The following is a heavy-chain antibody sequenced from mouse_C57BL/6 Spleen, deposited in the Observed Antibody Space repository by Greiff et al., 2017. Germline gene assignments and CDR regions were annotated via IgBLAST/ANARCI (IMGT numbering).Heavy chain of an antibody. V-gene: IGHV1-72*01. J-gene: IGHJ3*01. D-gene: IGHD1-1*01. CDR1: GYTFTSYW. CDR3: ARSGTTVEVWFAY. Sequence: QVQLQQPGAELVKPGASVKLSCKASGYTFTSYWMHWVKQRPGRGLEWIGRIDPNSGGTKYNEKFKSKATLTVDKPSSTAYMQLSSLTSEDSAVYYCARSGTTVEVWFAYWGQGTLVTVSA. CDR2: IDPNSGGT.